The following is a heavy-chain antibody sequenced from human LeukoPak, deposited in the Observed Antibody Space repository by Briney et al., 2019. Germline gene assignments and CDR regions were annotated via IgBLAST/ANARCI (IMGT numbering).Heavy chain of an antibody. CDR3: ARARGRSSHHDY. J-gene: IGHJ4*02. D-gene: IGHD6-13*01. CDR1: GYTFSDYY. V-gene: IGHV3-11*05. CDR2: ISSSSSYT. Sequence: GGSLRLSCAASGYTFSDYYMSWNRQAPGKGLEWVSYISSSSSYTNYADSVKGRFTISRDNAKNSLYLQMNSLRAEDTAVYYCARARGRSSHHDYWGQGTLVTVSS.